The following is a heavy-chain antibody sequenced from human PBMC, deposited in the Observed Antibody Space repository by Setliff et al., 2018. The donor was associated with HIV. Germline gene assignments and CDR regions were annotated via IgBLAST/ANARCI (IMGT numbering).Heavy chain of an antibody. V-gene: IGHV1-24*01. CDR1: GYTLSELS. CDR2: FDPQDGET. CDR3: AARPGVDSSGYYDYYYMDV. J-gene: IGHJ6*03. Sequence: WASVKVSCKVYGYTLSELSIHWVRQAPGKGLEWMGYFDPQDGETVYAQKFQGRVTITRDMSTSTSYMELTNLRSEDTAVYYCAARPGVDSSGYYDYYYMDVWAKGTTVTVS. D-gene: IGHD3-22*01.